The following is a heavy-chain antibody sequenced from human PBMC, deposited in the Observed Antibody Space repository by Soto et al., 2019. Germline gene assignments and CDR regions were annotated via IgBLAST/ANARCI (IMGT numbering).Heavy chain of an antibody. D-gene: IGHD6-13*01. Sequence: QVQLVHSGAEVKKPGASVKVSCKASGYTFTGYYMHWVRQAPGQVLEWMGWVNPLTGDTSYAQKLQGRLTMTRDTSINTDYMELSRLRYDETAIYYCARQQDRGIVAAGFDYWGQGPLVTVSS. V-gene: IGHV1-2*02. CDR1: GYTFTGYY. CDR2: VNPLTGDT. CDR3: ARQQDRGIVAAGFDY. J-gene: IGHJ4*02.